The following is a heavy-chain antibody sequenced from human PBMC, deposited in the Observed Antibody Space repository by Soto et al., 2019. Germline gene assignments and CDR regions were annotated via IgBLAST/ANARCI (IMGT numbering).Heavy chain of an antibody. Sequence: LRLSCAASGFTFRPYDMNWVRQAPGKGLEWLSHISSGGTATYYTDSVKGRFTISRDDAKSSLYLLMNSLRDEDTGIYYCARDPGGMDVWGQGTTVTVSS. D-gene: IGHD3-10*01. CDR3: ARDPGGMDV. CDR1: GFTFRPYD. CDR2: ISSGGTAT. V-gene: IGHV3-48*03. J-gene: IGHJ6*02.